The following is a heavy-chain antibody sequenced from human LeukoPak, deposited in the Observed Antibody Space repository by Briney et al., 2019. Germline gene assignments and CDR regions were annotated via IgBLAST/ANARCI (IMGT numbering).Heavy chain of an antibody. J-gene: IGHJ1*01. CDR3: ARGSNYYDSSGYYHLAEYFQY. Sequence: ASVKVSCKASGYTFTSYYMHWVRQAPGQGLEWMGIINPSGGSTSYAQKFQGRVTMTRDTSTSTVYMELSSLRSEDTAVYYCARGSNYYDSSGYYHLAEYFQYWGQGTLVTVSS. D-gene: IGHD3-22*01. V-gene: IGHV1-46*01. CDR2: INPSGGST. CDR1: GYTFTSYY.